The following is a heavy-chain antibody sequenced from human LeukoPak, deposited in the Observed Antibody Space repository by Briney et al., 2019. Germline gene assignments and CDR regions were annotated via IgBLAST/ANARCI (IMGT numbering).Heavy chain of an antibody. D-gene: IGHD2-21*01. CDR1: GFTFSSKA. Sequence: SGGSLRLSCAASGFTFSSKAMRWVGQGQGKGGEGGTDISGSGGSTYYADSVQRRFPISRDHSKNTLHLQMNSLRADDTAVYYCAKGDRIVSYSYFDYWGQGTLVTVSS. CDR3: AKGDRIVSYSYFDY. CDR2: ISGSGGST. V-gene: IGHV3-23*01. J-gene: IGHJ4*02.